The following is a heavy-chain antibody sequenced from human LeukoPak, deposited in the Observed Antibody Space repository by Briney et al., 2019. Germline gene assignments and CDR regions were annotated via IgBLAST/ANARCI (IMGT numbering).Heavy chain of an antibody. J-gene: IGHJ4*02. D-gene: IGHD4-17*01. Sequence: GGSLRLSCAASGFTFSSYAMSWVRQAPGKGPEWVSTISVGGNTYYADSVKGRVTISRDNARNSLYLQMNSLRDEDTAVYYCVRDYDYAPDYWGQGTLVTVSS. CDR2: ISVGGNT. CDR3: VRDYDYAPDY. V-gene: IGHV3-23*01. CDR1: GFTFSSYA.